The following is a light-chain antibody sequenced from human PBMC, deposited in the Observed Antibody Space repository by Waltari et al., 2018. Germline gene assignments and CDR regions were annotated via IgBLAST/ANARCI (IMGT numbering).Light chain of an antibody. CDR1: QSLVHSDRKTY. CDR3: LQGTNVPWT. V-gene: IGKV2-30*02. J-gene: IGKJ1*01. Sequence: VMTQSSSSLPVTRGQPASISCRSSQSLVHSDRKTYLSWLQQKPGQPPRRLIYQVSNRDSGVPDRFSGSGAGADFTLKISRVEAEDVGVYYCLQGTNVPWTFGQGTKVEIK. CDR2: QVS.